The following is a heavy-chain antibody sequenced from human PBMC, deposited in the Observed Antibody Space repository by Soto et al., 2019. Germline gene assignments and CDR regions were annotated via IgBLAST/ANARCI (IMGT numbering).Heavy chain of an antibody. CDR3: AISQDRGGRTTSIY. Sequence: PGGSLRLSCAVSGFTFDDNAMHWVRQAPEKGLEWVSGINWKSDIGYADSVKGRFTISRDNAENPLYLQMNSLRAEDTALYYCAISQDRGGRTTSIYWGQGTQVTVSS. D-gene: IGHD3-16*01. J-gene: IGHJ4*02. V-gene: IGHV3-9*01. CDR1: GFTFDDNA. CDR2: INWKSDI.